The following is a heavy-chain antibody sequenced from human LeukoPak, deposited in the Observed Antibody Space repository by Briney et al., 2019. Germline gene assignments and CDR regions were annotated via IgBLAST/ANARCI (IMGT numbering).Heavy chain of an antibody. CDR2: INWNGGST. J-gene: IGHJ4*02. V-gene: IGHV3-20*04. CDR3: ARSRGGIAAAGRFDY. D-gene: IGHD6-13*01. CDR1: GFTFDDYG. Sequence: GGSLRLSCAASGFTFDDYGMSWARQAPGKGLEWVSGINWNGGSTGYADSVKGRFTISRDNAKNSLYLQMNSLRAEDTALYYCARSRGGIAAAGRFDYWGQGTLVTVSS.